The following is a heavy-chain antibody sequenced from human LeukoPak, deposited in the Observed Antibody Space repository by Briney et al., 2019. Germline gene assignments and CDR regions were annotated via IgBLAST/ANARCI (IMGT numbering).Heavy chain of an antibody. CDR3: AREATVVGATII. Sequence: SXTLSLTCTVSGDSISTYYWSWIRQSAGKGLEWIGHISTTGSTTYNPSLKSRVTVSVDTSKNQFSLKLSSVTAADTAVYYCAREATVVGATIIWGQGTLVTVSS. D-gene: IGHD1-26*01. CDR2: ISTTGST. CDR1: GDSISTYY. J-gene: IGHJ4*02. V-gene: IGHV4-4*07.